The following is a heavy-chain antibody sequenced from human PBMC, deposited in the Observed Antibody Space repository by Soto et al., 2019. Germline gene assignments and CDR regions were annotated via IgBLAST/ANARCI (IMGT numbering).Heavy chain of an antibody. CDR1: GDSVSAGSYY. J-gene: IGHJ5*02. CDR3: ARGGSTETCFDP. D-gene: IGHD2-8*02. CDR2: IYYTGTT. Sequence: QVQLQESGPGLVKPSETLSLTCTVSGDSVSAGSYYWSWIRQPPGKGLEWIGFIYYTGTTRYNPSPQSRVLMSVDTSKTQFSLNLNSVTAADTAVYYCARGGSTETCFDPWGQGTLVTVSS. V-gene: IGHV4-61*01.